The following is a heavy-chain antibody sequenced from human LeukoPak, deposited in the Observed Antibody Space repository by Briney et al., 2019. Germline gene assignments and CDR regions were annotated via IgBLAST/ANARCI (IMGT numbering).Heavy chain of an antibody. CDR3: ARATGDRAVIVQNDAFDI. V-gene: IGHV1-8*01. D-gene: IGHD3-10*01. Sequence: ASVKVSCKASGYTFTSYDINWVRQATGQGLEWMGWMNPNSGNTGYAQKFQGRVTMTRNTSISTAYMELSSLRSDDTAVYYCARATGDRAVIVQNDAFDIWGQGTMVIVSS. J-gene: IGHJ3*02. CDR2: MNPNSGNT. CDR1: GYTFTSYD.